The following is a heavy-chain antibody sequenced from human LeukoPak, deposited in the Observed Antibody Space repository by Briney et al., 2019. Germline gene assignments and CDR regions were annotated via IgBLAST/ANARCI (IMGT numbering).Heavy chain of an antibody. V-gene: IGHV3-9*01. CDR2: ISWNSGSI. CDR3: AKDIHHVGPSDAFDI. D-gene: IGHD1-14*01. Sequence: GGSLRLSCAASGFTFDDYAMHWVRQAPGKGLEWVSGISWNSGSIGYADSVKGRFTISRDNAKNSLYLQMNSLRAEDTALYYCAKDIHHVGPSDAFDIWGQGTMVTVSS. J-gene: IGHJ3*02. CDR1: GFTFDDYA.